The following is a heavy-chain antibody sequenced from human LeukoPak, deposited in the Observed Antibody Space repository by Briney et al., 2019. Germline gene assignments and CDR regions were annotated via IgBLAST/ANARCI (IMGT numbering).Heavy chain of an antibody. CDR1: TSR. J-gene: IGHJ5*01. CDR3: ARDLWNFYDDSGYNRDFDS. D-gene: IGHD3-22*01. Sequence: GASVKVSCKATSRISLMRQAPGQGREWMGWIGTYGGDTYYAQKVQGRTTVTTDTSTSTVYMELRNLRSDDTAVYYCARDLWNFYDDSGYNRDFDSWGQGTLVTVSS. V-gene: IGHV1-18*01. CDR2: IGTYGGDT.